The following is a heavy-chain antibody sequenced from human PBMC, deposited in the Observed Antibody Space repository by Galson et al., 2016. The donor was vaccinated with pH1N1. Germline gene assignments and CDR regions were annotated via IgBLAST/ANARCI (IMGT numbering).Heavy chain of an antibody. Sequence: SVKVSCKVSGYTLSELAIHWVRQTPGKGLEWMGGFDPEDDRPFYARTFEGRVTMTQDTSTDTAYMQLSSLTSDDAAVYYCATEYRGSYYVPRYFDLSGLGTLVSVFS. CDR1: GYTLSELA. D-gene: IGHD1-26*01. CDR3: ATEYRGSYYVPRYFDL. CDR2: FDPEDDRP. V-gene: IGHV1-24*01. J-gene: IGHJ2*01.